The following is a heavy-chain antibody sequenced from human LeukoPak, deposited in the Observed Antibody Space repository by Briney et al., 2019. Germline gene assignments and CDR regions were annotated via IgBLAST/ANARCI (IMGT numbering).Heavy chain of an antibody. J-gene: IGHJ4*02. CDR1: GGTFSSYA. Sequence: ASVKVSCKASGGTFSSYAISWVRQAPGQGLEWMGRIIPILGIANYAQKFQGRVTITADKSTSTAYMELSSLRSEDTAVYYCAREGDSSSLVYWGQGTLVTVSS. CDR3: AREGDSSSLVY. V-gene: IGHV1-69*04. CDR2: IIPILGIA. D-gene: IGHD6-6*01.